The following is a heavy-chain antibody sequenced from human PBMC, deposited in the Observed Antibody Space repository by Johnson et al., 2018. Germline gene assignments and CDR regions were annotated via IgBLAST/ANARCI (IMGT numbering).Heavy chain of an antibody. D-gene: IGHD3-3*01. CDR1: GFTFSSYW. CDR2: IRQDGGEK. J-gene: IGHJ3*02. V-gene: IGHV3-7*01. CDR3: ARSIDDFWSQAGAFDI. Sequence: VQLVQSGGGLVQPGGSLRLCCAASGFTFSSYWMNWVRQAPGKGLEWVAYIRQDGGEKYYVDSVRGRFTNSRDNAKNSLYLQTNSLRAEDTAVYYWARSIDDFWSQAGAFDIWGQGTMVTVSS.